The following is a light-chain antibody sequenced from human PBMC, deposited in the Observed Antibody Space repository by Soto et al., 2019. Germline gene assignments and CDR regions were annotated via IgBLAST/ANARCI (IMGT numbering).Light chain of an antibody. CDR3: SSYTSSSIVV. V-gene: IGLV2-14*01. Sequence: QSVLTQPASVSGSPGQSITISCTGTSSDVGCYNYVSWDQQHPGKAPKLMIYDFSHRPSGVSNRFSGSKSGNTASLTISGLQAEDEADYYCSSYTSSSIVVFGGGTKLTVL. CDR1: SSDVGCYNY. CDR2: DFS. J-gene: IGLJ2*01.